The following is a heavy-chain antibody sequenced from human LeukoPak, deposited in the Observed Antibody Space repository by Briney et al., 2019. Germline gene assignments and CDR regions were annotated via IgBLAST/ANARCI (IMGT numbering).Heavy chain of an antibody. Sequence: GGSLRLSCAASDFSFTNAWMNWVRQVPGKGLEWVGQTVSEIDGGTTDYATPVKGRFTISRDDSKSTLYLQMNSLKIEDTAVYYCTTDEDWNYARKDVWGQGATVIVSS. D-gene: IGHD1-7*01. J-gene: IGHJ6*02. CDR1: DFSFTNAW. CDR3: TTDEDWNYARKDV. CDR2: TVSEIDGGTT. V-gene: IGHV3-15*04.